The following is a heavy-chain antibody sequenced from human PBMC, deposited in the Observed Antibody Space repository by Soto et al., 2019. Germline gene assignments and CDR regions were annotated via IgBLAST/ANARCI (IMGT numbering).Heavy chain of an antibody. V-gene: IGHV4-31*03. D-gene: IGHD6-13*01. J-gene: IGHJ5*02. CDR2: IYHTGIT. CDR3: ARGDEGVLTSKFDP. Sequence: QVQLQESGPGLVKPSQTLSLTCTVSGASITTDGHFWSWSRQHPGKGLEWIGYIYHTGITYYNPSLKSRLILSVDTSENHFSRKLSYVTAADTAVYYCARGDEGVLTSKFDPWGQGTLVTVSS. CDR1: GASITTDGHF.